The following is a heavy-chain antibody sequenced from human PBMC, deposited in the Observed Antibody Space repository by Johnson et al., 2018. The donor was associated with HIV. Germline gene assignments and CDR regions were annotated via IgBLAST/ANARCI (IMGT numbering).Heavy chain of an antibody. V-gene: IGHV3-30*19. Sequence: QVQLVESGGGVVQPGGSLRLSCAASGFTFSSYGMHWVRQAPGKGLEWAAVISKDGSNKYYADSVKGRFTISRDNSKNTLYLQMNSLGAEDTALYCCARDRGAGSSGAFDIWGQGTMVTVSS. J-gene: IGHJ3*02. CDR3: ARDRGAGSSGAFDI. CDR1: GFTFSSYG. CDR2: ISKDGSNK. D-gene: IGHD6-6*01.